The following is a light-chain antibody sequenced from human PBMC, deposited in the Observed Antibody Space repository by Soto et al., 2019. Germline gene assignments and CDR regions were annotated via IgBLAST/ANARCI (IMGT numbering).Light chain of an antibody. J-gene: IGLJ1*01. CDR3: SSYTSSSTLEV. Sequence: QSVLTQPPSVSGSPGQAVAISCTGTSSDVGNYNRVSWYQQHPGTAPKLMIYEVNNRPSGVPNRFSGSKSGNTASLTISGLQAEDEADYYCSSYTSSSTLEVFGTGTKVPVL. CDR2: EVN. CDR1: SSDVGNYNR. V-gene: IGLV2-18*02.